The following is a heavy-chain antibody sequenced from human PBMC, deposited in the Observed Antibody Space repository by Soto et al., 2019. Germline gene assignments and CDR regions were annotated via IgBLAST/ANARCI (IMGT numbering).Heavy chain of an antibody. V-gene: IGHV3-23*01. CDR3: AKVRYSTNWLGASYY. CDR2: ISGSADST. J-gene: IGHJ4*02. D-gene: IGHD6-13*01. Sequence: PGGSLRLSCAASGFTFSSYAMTWVRQAPGKGLEWVSTISGSADSTYYADSVKGRFTISRDNSKNTLYLQMNSLRAEDTAVYYCAKVRYSTNWLGASYYWGQGTLVTVSS. CDR1: GFTFSSYA.